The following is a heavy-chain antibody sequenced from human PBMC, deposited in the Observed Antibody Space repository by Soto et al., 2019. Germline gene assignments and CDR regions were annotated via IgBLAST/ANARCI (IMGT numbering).Heavy chain of an antibody. J-gene: IGHJ4*02. CDR2: ISYDGSNK. CDR3: AKDTGTIFGVVIYEAGYFDY. Sequence: ESVGGVVQPGRSLRLSCAASGFTFSSYGMHWVRQAPGKGLEWVAVISYDGSNKYYADSVKGRFTISRDNSKNTLYLQMNSLRAEDTAVYYCAKDTGTIFGVVIYEAGYFDYWGQGTLVTVSS. V-gene: IGHV3-30*18. D-gene: IGHD3-3*01. CDR1: GFTFSSYG.